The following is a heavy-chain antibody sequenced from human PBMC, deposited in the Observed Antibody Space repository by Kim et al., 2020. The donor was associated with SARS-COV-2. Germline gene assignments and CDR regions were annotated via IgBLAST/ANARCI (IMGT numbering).Heavy chain of an antibody. V-gene: IGHV1-69*01. CDR2: GTV. Sequence: GTVDYATKFQGRVTIAADESTNTAYMELSSLKSDDTAVYYCAREWQLVLDHWGQGSLVTVSS. D-gene: IGHD6-6*01. CDR3: AREWQLVLDH. J-gene: IGHJ4*02.